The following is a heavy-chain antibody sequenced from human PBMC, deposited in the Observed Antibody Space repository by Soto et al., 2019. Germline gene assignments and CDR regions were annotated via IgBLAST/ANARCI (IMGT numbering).Heavy chain of an antibody. CDR1: GGSISSINHY. D-gene: IGHD2-2*01. Sequence: QLQLQESGPGLVKPSETLSLTCAVSGGSISSINHYWGWIRLPPGKGLEWIGRIYYFGSTYYNPSLKRRLTISVDTSKSHFSLELSSVTAGDTAVYYCARAIGHCVSTSGYGSKYYYSMYVWVQETTVTVSS. CDR2: IYYFGST. V-gene: IGHV4-39*02. J-gene: IGHJ6*02. CDR3: ARAIGHCVSTSGYGSKYYYSMYV.